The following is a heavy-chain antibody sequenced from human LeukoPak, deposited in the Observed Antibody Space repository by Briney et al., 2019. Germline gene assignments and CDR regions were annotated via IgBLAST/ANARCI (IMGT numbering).Heavy chain of an antibody. V-gene: IGHV1-2*06. J-gene: IGHJ5*02. Sequence: ASVKVSCKASGYTFTGYYMHWVRQAPRQRLEWMGRINPNSGGTNYAQKFQGRVTMTRDTSISTASMQLSRLRSDDTAGYYCARDSRKPGIAAAVAGSWGQGTLVTVSS. CDR3: ARDSRKPGIAAAVAGS. CDR1: GYTFTGYY. CDR2: INPNSGGT. D-gene: IGHD6-13*01.